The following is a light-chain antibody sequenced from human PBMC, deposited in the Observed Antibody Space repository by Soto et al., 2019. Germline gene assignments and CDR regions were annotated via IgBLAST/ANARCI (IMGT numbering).Light chain of an antibody. V-gene: IGKV3-11*01. CDR1: QSVSSY. J-gene: IGKJ5*01. Sequence: DIDLTRFPATLSLSLGESATLSFSASQSVSSYFAWYQQKPGQAPRLLIYDASNRATGIPARFSGSGAMTDFTLTISILQHEYSAVYSCQHRSNWPTFGQGIRLEIK. CDR2: DAS. CDR3: QHRSNWPT.